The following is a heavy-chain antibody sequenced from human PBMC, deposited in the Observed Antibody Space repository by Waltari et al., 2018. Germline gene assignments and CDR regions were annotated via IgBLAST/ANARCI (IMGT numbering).Heavy chain of an antibody. Sequence: QVQLVQSGAEVKKPGSSVKVSCKASGGTFSSYAISWVRQAPGQGLEWMGRIIPIFGTANYAQKFQGRVTITADESTSTAYMELSSLRSEDTAVYYCAREGLRNYDILTGYPYYFDYWGQGTLVTVSS. CDR2: IIPIFGTA. CDR1: GGTFSSYA. D-gene: IGHD3-9*01. V-gene: IGHV1-69*15. J-gene: IGHJ4*02. CDR3: AREGLRNYDILTGYPYYFDY.